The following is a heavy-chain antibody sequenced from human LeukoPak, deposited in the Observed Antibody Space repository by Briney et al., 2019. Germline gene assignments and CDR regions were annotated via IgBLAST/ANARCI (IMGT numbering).Heavy chain of an antibody. CDR3: AKESSASYYFDY. V-gene: IGHV3-30*02. J-gene: IGHJ4*02. Sequence: GGSLSLSCAASGSTFSSNGMYWVRQAPGKGLDWVAFIPYDGRNTYYADSVKGRFTISRDTSKNTLYLQMINLRAEDTAVYYCAKESSASYYFDYWGQGTLVTVSS. CDR2: IPYDGRNT. CDR1: GSTFSSNG. D-gene: IGHD3-10*01.